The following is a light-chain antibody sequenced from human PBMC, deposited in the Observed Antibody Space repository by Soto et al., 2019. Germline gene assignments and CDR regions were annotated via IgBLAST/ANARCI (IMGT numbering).Light chain of an antibody. Sequence: EIVMTQSPATLSVSPGERDTLSCRASQSVSSNLAWYQQKPGQAPRLLIYGASIRATGIPARFSGSGSGTEFTLTISSLQSEDFAVYYCQQYNNWPSLTFGGGTKVEIK. CDR2: GAS. CDR3: QQYNNWPSLT. CDR1: QSVSSN. V-gene: IGKV3D-15*01. J-gene: IGKJ4*01.